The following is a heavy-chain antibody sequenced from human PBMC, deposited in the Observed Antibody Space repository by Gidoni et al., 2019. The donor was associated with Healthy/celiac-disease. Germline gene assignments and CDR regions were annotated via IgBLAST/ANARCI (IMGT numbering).Heavy chain of an antibody. Sequence: EVQLVESGGGLVQPGGSLRLSCAASGFTFSSYEMNWVRQAPGKGLEWVSYISSSGSTIYYADSVKGRFTISRDNAKNSLYLQMNSLRAEDTAVYYCARAAYYYDSSGYPYYYGMDVWGQGTTVTVSS. CDR1: GFTFSSYE. V-gene: IGHV3-48*03. J-gene: IGHJ6*02. CDR2: ISSSGSTI. D-gene: IGHD3-22*01. CDR3: ARAAYYYDSSGYPYYYGMDV.